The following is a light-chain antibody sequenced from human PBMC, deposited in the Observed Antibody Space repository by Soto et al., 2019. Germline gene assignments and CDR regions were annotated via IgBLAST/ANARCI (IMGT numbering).Light chain of an antibody. CDR3: QQYNGWPIT. CDR1: QSVTYRY. J-gene: IGKJ5*01. V-gene: IGKV3-15*01. Sequence: TVLPQSPGTLAFSPGERVTLSCRASQSVTYRYLAWYQQKPGQAPRLLIYGASTRATGFPARFSGSGSGTEFTLTISSLQSEDFAVYYCQQYNGWPITFGQGTRLEIK. CDR2: GAS.